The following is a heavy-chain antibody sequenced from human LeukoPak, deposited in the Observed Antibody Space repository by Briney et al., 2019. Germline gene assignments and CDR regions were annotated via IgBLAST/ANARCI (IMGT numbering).Heavy chain of an antibody. CDR2: IYYSGST. V-gene: IGHV4-34*01. J-gene: IGHJ6*02. CDR3: ARGLAGRGGYYYGMDV. D-gene: IGHD5-12*01. Sequence: SETLSLTCAVYGGSFNGYYWSWIRQHPGKGLEWIGYIYYSGSTYYNPSLKSRVTISVDTSKNQFSLKLSSVTAADTAVYYCARGLAGRGGYYYGMDVWGQGTTVTVSS. CDR1: GGSFNGYY.